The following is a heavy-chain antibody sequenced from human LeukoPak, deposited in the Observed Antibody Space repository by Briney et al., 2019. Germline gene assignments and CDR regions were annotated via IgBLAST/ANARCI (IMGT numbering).Heavy chain of an antibody. Sequence: GSLRLSCAASGFTFSSYAMHWVRQAPGKGLEWVAVISYDGSNKYYADSVKGRFTISRDNSKNTLYLQMNSLRAEDTAVYYCARGAFVVPAAIDYWGQGTLVTVSS. CDR2: ISYDGSNK. CDR3: ARGAFVVPAAIDY. CDR1: GFTFSSYA. V-gene: IGHV3-30-3*01. J-gene: IGHJ4*02. D-gene: IGHD2-2*01.